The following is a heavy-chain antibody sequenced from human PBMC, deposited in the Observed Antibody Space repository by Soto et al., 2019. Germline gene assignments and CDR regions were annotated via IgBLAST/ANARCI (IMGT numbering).Heavy chain of an antibody. J-gene: IGHJ4*02. CDR3: AGRAPTYH. CDR1: DFTVSSNY. V-gene: IGHV3-53*01. CDR2: IYSGGST. D-gene: IGHD2-2*01. Sequence: EVQLVESGGGLIQPGGSLRLSCAASDFTVSSNYMSWVRQAPGKGLEWVSVIYSGGSTYYADSVKGRFTISRDNSTNTLYLQMNSPRAEDTTVYYCAGRAPTYHRGQGTLVTVSS.